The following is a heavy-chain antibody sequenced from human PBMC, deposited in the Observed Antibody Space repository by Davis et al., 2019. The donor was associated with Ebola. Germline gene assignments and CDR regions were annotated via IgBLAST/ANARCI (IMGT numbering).Heavy chain of an antibody. CDR1: GYTFTSYA. Sequence: ASVKVSCKASGYTFTSYAMHWVRQAPGQRLEWMGWINAGNGNTKYSQNLQGRVTMTTDTSTSTAYMELRSLRSDDTAVYYCARDAYFDILTGYYTQYYFEYWGQGTLVTVSS. V-gene: IGHV1-3*01. D-gene: IGHD3-9*01. CDR2: INAGNGNT. J-gene: IGHJ4*02. CDR3: ARDAYFDILTGYYTQYYFEY.